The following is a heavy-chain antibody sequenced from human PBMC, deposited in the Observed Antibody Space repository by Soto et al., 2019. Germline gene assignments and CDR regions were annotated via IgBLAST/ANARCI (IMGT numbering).Heavy chain of an antibody. D-gene: IGHD3-3*01. V-gene: IGHV1-46*01. CDR2: INPSGGST. CDR3: ARVLGLRFIGSGMGV. CDR1: GYTFTSYY. Sequence: ASVKVSCKASGYTFTSYYMHWVRQAPGQGLEWMGIINPSGGSTSYAQKFQGRVTMTRDTSTSTVYMELSSLRSEDTAVYYRARVLGLRFIGSGMGVWGQGTTVTVSS. J-gene: IGHJ6*02.